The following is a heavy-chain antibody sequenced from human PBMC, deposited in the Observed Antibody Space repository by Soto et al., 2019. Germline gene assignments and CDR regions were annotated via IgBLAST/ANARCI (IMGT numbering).Heavy chain of an antibody. CDR1: GYTFSNYG. V-gene: IGHV1-18*04. Sequence: VQLVQSGAEVKQPGASVKVSCKASGYTFSNYGISWVRQAPGQGLEWLGWVSHTNTNYAQSVQTRVTMTSDTFTNIAYMELTSLRSDDTAVFYCARDGGAALAPFDFWGQGTLVTVSS. CDR2: VSHTNT. CDR3: ARDGGAALAPFDF. D-gene: IGHD6-6*01. J-gene: IGHJ4*02.